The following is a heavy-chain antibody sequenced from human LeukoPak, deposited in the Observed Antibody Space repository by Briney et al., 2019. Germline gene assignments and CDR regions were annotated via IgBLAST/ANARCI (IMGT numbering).Heavy chain of an antibody. D-gene: IGHD1-26*01. V-gene: IGHV1-3*01. CDR3: AGDEVEGATPYGTFDY. J-gene: IGHJ4*02. Sequence: ASVKVSCKASGYTFTSYAMHWLRQAPGQRLEWMGWINAGNGNTKYSQKFQGRVTITRDTSASTAYMELSSLRSEDTAVYYCAGDEVEGATPYGTFDYWGQGTLVTVSS. CDR1: GYTFTSYA. CDR2: INAGNGNT.